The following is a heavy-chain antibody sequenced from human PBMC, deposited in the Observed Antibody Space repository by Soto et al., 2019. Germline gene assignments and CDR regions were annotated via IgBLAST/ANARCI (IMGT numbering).Heavy chain of an antibody. Sequence: SETLSLTCTVSGGSISSYYWSWIRQPPGKGLEWTGYIYYSGSTNYNPSLKSRVTISVDTSKNQFSLRLSSVTAADTAVYYCARVKVDYYYYMDVWGKGTTVTVSS. CDR3: ARVKVDYYYYMDV. CDR1: GGSISSYY. CDR2: IYYSGST. J-gene: IGHJ6*03. V-gene: IGHV4-59*01.